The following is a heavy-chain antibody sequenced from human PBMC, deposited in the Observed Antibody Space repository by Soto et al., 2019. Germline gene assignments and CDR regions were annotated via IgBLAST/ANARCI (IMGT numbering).Heavy chain of an antibody. J-gene: IGHJ4*02. CDR3: ARVKSGAAFDY. CDR1: GDSITTSY. D-gene: IGHD1-26*01. V-gene: IGHV4-59*01. CDR2: IYYSGST. Sequence: QVQLQESGPRLVKPSETLSLTCTVSGDSITTSYWSWIRQSPGKGLEWIGYIYYSGSTNYNPSLNSRVTISGNTAKKHFSLKLTSVTAADTPVYYCARVKSGAAFDYWGQGTLVTVSS.